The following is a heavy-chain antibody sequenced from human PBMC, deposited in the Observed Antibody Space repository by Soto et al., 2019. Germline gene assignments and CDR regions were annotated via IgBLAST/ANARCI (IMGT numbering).Heavy chain of an antibody. CDR2: ISSNGGST. J-gene: IGHJ6*03. D-gene: IGHD2-15*01. CDR1: GFPFSSYA. V-gene: IGHV3-64*01. CDR3: ARDVAAGYYYYYYMDV. Sequence: GGSLRLSCAASGFPFSSYAMHWVRQAPGKGLEYVSAISSNGGSTYYANSVKGRFTISRDNSKNTLYLQMGSLRAEDMAVYYCARDVAAGYYYYYYMDVWGKGTTVTVSS.